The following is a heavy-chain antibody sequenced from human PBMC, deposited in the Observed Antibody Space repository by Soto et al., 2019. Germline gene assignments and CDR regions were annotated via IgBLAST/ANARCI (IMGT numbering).Heavy chain of an antibody. Sequence: GGSLRLSCAASGFTFYNYAMTWVRQAPGKGPEWVSTISSDATKTYYADSVKGRFTISRDFSKNTLYLQMSSLRAEDTAIYYCAKDQIWEVPHFFDHWGQGILVTVSS. J-gene: IGHJ4*02. CDR3: AKDQIWEVPHFFDH. D-gene: IGHD1-26*01. V-gene: IGHV3-23*01. CDR2: ISSDATKT. CDR1: GFTFYNYA.